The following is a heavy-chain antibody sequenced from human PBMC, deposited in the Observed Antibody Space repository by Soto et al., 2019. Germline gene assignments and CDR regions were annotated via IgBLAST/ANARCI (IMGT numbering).Heavy chain of an antibody. V-gene: IGHV4-59*01. D-gene: IGHD3-10*01. J-gene: IGHJ6*02. CDR3: ARSGSYYYCDGMDV. Sequence: SETLYLTSTVSGGSISSYYWGWIRHRAGKGLEWIGYIYYSGSTNYNPSLKSRVTISVDTSKNQFSLKLGSVTAADTAVYYCARSGSYYYCDGMDVWGQGTTVTVSS. CDR2: IYYSGST. CDR1: GGSISSYY.